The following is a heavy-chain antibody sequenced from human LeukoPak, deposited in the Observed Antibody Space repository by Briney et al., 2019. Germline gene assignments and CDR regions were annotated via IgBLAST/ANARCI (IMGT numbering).Heavy chain of an antibody. Sequence: GGSLRLSCAASGFTFSSYGMHWVRQAPGKGLEWVAFIRYDGSNKYYADSVKGRFTISRDNSKNTLYLQMNSLRAEDTAVCYCAKAQYDFWSGAAYWGQGTLVTVSS. J-gene: IGHJ4*02. D-gene: IGHD3-3*01. V-gene: IGHV3-30*02. CDR2: IRYDGSNK. CDR1: GFTFSSYG. CDR3: AKAQYDFWSGAAY.